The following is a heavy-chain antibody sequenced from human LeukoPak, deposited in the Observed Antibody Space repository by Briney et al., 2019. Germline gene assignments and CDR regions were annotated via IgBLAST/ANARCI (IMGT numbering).Heavy chain of an antibody. CDR3: AREPRIVGATSDAFDI. D-gene: IGHD1-26*01. CDR1: GGSISSYY. J-gene: IGHJ3*02. Sequence: PSETLSLTCTVSGGSISSYYWSWIRQPAGKGLEWIGRIYTSGSTNYNPSLKSRVTMSVDTSKNQFSLKLSSVTAADTAVYYCAREPRIVGATSDAFDIWGQGTMVTVSS. V-gene: IGHV4-4*07. CDR2: IYTSGST.